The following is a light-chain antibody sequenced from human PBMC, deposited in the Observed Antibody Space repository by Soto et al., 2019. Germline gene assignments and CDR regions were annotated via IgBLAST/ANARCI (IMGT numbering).Light chain of an antibody. V-gene: IGKV3-20*01. CDR2: AAS. Sequence: EIVLTQSPGTLSLSPGERATLSCRASQSVSSSYLAWYQQKPGQAPRLLICAASSRATGIPDRFSGSGSGTDFTLTISRLEPDDFSVYYCQQYGGSLPTFGQGTKVEMK. CDR1: QSVSSSY. J-gene: IGKJ1*01. CDR3: QQYGGSLPT.